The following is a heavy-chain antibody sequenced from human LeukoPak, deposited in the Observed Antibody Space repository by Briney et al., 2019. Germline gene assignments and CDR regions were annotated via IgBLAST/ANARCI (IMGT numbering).Heavy chain of an antibody. V-gene: IGHV5-51*01. CDR3: ALYSSGWYGYFQH. Sequence: AESLKISCQGSGYSFTSYWIGWGRQMPGKGLEWMGIIYPGDSDTRYSPSFQGQVTISADKSISTAYLRWSSLKASDTAMYYCALYSSGWYGYFQHWGQGTLVTVSS. CDR2: IYPGDSDT. J-gene: IGHJ1*01. D-gene: IGHD6-19*01. CDR1: GYSFTSYW.